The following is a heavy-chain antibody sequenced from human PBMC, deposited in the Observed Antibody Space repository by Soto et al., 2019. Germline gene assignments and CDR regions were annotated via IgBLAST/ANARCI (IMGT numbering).Heavy chain of an antibody. D-gene: IGHD6-13*01. CDR3: ARWRIAAAGTFGYYYYGMDV. J-gene: IGHJ6*02. Sequence: SETLSLTCAVYGGSFSGYYWSWIRQPPGKGLEWIGEINHSGSTNYNPSLKSRVTISVDTSKNQFSLKLSSVTAADTAVYYCARWRIAAAGTFGYYYYGMDVWGQGTTVTVSS. V-gene: IGHV4-34*01. CDR1: GGSFSGYY. CDR2: INHSGST.